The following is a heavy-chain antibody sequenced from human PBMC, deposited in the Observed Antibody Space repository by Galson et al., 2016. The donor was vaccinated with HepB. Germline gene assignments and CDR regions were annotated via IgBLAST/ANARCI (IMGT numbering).Heavy chain of an antibody. Sequence: SLRLSCAASGFTFSNYAIHWVRQAPGKGLEWVALISDDGSKKYYADSVKGRFTISRDNSKNTLYVQMNSLRAEDTAVYYCAKEGEYCGGDCYSGYFQHWGRGTLVTVSS. CDR3: AKEGEYCGGDCYSGYFQH. CDR2: ISDDGSKK. V-gene: IGHV3-30*04. CDR1: GFTFSNYA. J-gene: IGHJ1*01. D-gene: IGHD2-21*02.